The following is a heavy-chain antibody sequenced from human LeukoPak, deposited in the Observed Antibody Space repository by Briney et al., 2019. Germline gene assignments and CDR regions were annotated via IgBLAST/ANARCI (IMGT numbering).Heavy chain of an antibody. CDR2: LYPGDYDT. Sequence: PGGSLKISRQGSGYSFTSYWSGWGRQMPGKGLEWRGILYPGDYDTRYSPSFQGQVTISADTSISTAYLQWSSLKASDTAMYYCAGAYYDSSGYYWGFDYWGQGTLVTVSS. J-gene: IGHJ4*02. V-gene: IGHV5-51*01. D-gene: IGHD3-22*01. CDR3: AGAYYDSSGYYWGFDY. CDR1: GYSFTSYW.